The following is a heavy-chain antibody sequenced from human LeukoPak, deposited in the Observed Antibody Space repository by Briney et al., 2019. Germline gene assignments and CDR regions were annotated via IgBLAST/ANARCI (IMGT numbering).Heavy chain of an antibody. Sequence: SETLSLTCTVSGYSISSGYYWGWIRPPPGKGLEWVGSIYYSGSIYYNPSLKSRVTISVDTSKNQFSLKLSSVTAADTAVYYCARGTTVTTTGYWGQGTLVTVSS. CDR3: ARGTTVTTTGY. CDR2: IYYSGSI. D-gene: IGHD4-17*01. J-gene: IGHJ4*02. CDR1: GYSISSGYY. V-gene: IGHV4-38-2*02.